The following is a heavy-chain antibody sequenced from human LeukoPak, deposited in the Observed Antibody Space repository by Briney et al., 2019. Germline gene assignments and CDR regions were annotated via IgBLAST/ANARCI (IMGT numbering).Heavy chain of an antibody. D-gene: IGHD4-11*01. CDR3: ARSNYDFDY. V-gene: IGHV4-34*01. CDR1: GGSFSGYY. CDR2: INHSGST. J-gene: IGHJ4*02. Sequence: SETLSLTCAVYGGSFSGYYWSWIRQPPGKGLEWIGEINHSGSTNYNPSLKSRVTISVDTSKSQFSLKLSSVTAADTAVYYCARSNYDFDYWGQGTLVTVSS.